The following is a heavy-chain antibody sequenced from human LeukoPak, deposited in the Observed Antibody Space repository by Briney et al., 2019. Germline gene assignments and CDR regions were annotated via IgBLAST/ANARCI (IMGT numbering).Heavy chain of an antibody. V-gene: IGHV3-7*01. Sequence: PGGSLGLSCAASGFTFSSYWMSWVRQAPGKGLEWVANIKLDGSEKYYVDSVKGRFTISRDNAKNSLYLQMGSLRVEDTAVYYCANLGLPGRREDYWGQGTLVTVAS. D-gene: IGHD6-6*01. J-gene: IGHJ4*02. CDR2: IKLDGSEK. CDR3: ANLGLPGRREDY. CDR1: GFTFSSYW.